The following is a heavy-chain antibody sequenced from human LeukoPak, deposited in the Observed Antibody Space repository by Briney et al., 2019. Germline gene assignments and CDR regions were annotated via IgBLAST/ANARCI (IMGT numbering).Heavy chain of an antibody. D-gene: IGHD4-11*01. J-gene: IGHJ6*03. CDR1: GFTVSSSY. V-gene: IGHV3-53*01. CDR3: AREGLTTLIEYYYYYMDV. Sequence: GGPLRLSCAASGFTVSSSYMSWVRQAPGKGLEWVSVIFSGGATYYADSVKGRFTVSRDSSKNTLFLHMNNLRAEDTAVYYCAREGLTTLIEYYYYYMDVWDSGTTVTVSS. CDR2: IFSGGAT.